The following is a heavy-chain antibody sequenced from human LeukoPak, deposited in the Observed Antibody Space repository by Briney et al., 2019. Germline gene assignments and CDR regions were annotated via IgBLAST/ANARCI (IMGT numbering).Heavy chain of an antibody. D-gene: IGHD1-26*01. V-gene: IGHV3-23*01. CDR3: AQDGKKQIIDY. CDR1: GFTFSSYA. Sequence: QPGGSLRLSCAASGFTFSSYAMSWVRQAPGKGLDRVSAISGSGGSTYYADSVKGRFTISRDNSKNTLYLQMNSLRAEDTAVYYCAQDGKKQIIDYWGQGTLVTVSS. CDR2: ISGSGGST. J-gene: IGHJ4*02.